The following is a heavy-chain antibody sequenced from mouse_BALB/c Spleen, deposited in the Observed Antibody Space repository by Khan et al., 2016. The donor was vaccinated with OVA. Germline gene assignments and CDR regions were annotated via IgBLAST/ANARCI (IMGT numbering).Heavy chain of an antibody. Sequence: QIQLVQSGPELKKPGETVKISCETSGYIFTNYGMTWVKQAPGKGLKWMGWINTYTGEPTYADDFKGRFAFSLETSANTAHLQINNLKNEDTATYFCARTLYGSGYDYAMDYWGQGSSVTVSS. CDR2: INTYTGEP. CDR1: GYIFTNYG. CDR3: ARTLYGSGYDYAMDY. V-gene: IGHV9-3-1*01. D-gene: IGHD1-1*01. J-gene: IGHJ4*01.